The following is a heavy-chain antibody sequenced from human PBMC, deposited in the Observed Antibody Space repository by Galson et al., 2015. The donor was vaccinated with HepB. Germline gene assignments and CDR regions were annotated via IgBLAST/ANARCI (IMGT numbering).Heavy chain of an antibody. CDR3: VVVTPRQGIDY. D-gene: IGHD4-23*01. V-gene: IGHV1-69*02. CDR1: GGTFSSYT. J-gene: IGHJ4*02. CDR2: IIPTLGIA. Sequence: SVKVSCKASGGTFSSYTISWVRQAPGQGLEWMGRIIPTLGIANYAQKFQGRVTITADKSTSTAYMELSSLRSEDTAVYYCVVVTPRQGIDYWGQGTLVTVSS.